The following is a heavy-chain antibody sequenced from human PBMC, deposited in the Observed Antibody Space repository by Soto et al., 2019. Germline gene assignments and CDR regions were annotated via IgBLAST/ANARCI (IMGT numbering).Heavy chain of an antibody. Sequence: VSCKASGGTFSSYAISWVRQAPGQGLEWMGGIIPIFGTANYAQKFQGRVTITADESTSTAYMELSSLRSEDTAVYYCARVPLGCGGDRCYYFDYWGQGTLVTVSS. D-gene: IGHD2-21*02. J-gene: IGHJ4*02. CDR1: GGTFSSYA. CDR2: IIPIFGTA. CDR3: ARVPLGCGGDRCYYFDY. V-gene: IGHV1-69*01.